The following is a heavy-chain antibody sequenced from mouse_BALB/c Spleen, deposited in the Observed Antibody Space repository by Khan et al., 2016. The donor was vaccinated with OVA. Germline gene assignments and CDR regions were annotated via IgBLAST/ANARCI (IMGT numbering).Heavy chain of an antibody. CDR3: ASAVTITTVVATDCDY. Sequence: EVQLQESGPGLVKPSQSLSLTCTVTGYSITSDYAWNWIRQFPGNKLEWMGYISYSGRTSYNPSLKSRISINRDTSKNQFFLQLNSVTTEDTATYYCASAVTITTVVATDCDYWGQGTTLTVSS. D-gene: IGHD1-1*01. J-gene: IGHJ2*01. CDR1: GYSITSDYA. CDR2: ISYSGRT. V-gene: IGHV3-2*02.